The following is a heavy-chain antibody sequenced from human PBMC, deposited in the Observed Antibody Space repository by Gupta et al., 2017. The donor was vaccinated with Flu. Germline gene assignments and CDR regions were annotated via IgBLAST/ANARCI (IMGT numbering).Heavy chain of an antibody. J-gene: IGHJ4*02. CDR1: GYTFTSYY. CDR3: ARGKELEWLLTY. V-gene: IGHV1-46*01. CDR2: INPSGGST. Sequence: QVQLVQSGAEVKKPGASVKVSCKASGYTFTSYYMHWVRQAPGQGLEWMGIINPSGGSTSDAQKFQGRVTMNRDTSTRTVYMELRRMRSEETAVYYFARGKELEWLLTYGGQGTLVTVSS. D-gene: IGHD3-3*01.